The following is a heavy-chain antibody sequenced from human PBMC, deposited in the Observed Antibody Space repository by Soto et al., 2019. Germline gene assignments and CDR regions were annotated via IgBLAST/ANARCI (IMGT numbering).Heavy chain of an antibody. D-gene: IGHD1-26*01. CDR3: AGDLAKGGGSAGFDY. Sequence: QVQLVQSGAEVKKPGASVNVSCKASGYTFTVYYMHWVRQAPGQGLEWMGWINPKSGGTMYPQKFQGRVTMTWDTSISTAYMALTRLRSDDTAVYYCAGDLAKGGGSAGFDYLAQGTLVTVSS. V-gene: IGHV1-2*02. CDR2: INPKSGGT. CDR1: GYTFTVYY. J-gene: IGHJ4*02.